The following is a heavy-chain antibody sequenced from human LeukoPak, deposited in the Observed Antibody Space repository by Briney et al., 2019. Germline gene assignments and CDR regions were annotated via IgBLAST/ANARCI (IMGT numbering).Heavy chain of an antibody. V-gene: IGHV1-24*01. J-gene: IGHJ1*01. CDR1: GYTLTELS. CDR2: FDPEDGET. Sequence: GASVKVSCKVSGYTLTELSMHWVRQAPGKGLEWMGGFDPEDGETIYAQKFQGRVTMTEDTSTDTAYMELSSLRSEDTAVYYCARDGEALEYSSLYFQHWGQGTLVTVSS. CDR3: ARDGEALEYSSLYFQH. D-gene: IGHD6-6*01.